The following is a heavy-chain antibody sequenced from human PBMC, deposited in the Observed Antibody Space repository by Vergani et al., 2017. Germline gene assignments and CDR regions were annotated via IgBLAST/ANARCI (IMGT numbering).Heavy chain of an antibody. V-gene: IGHV5-51*03. CDR1: GYSFTSYW. Sequence: EVMLVQSGAEVKKPGESLKISCKGSGYSFTSYWIGWVRQMPGKGLECMGVIYPSDSDTRYSPSFQGQFTISADKSISTAYLRWSSLKTSDNAIYYCASRQGDSGYDAHVHYWGQGTLVTVSS. J-gene: IGHJ4*02. CDR2: IYPSDSDT. D-gene: IGHD5-12*01. CDR3: ASRQGDSGYDAHVHY.